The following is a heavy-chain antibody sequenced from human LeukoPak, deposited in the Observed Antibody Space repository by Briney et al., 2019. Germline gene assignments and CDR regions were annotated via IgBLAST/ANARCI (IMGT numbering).Heavy chain of an antibody. J-gene: IGHJ4*02. D-gene: IGHD3-3*01. CDR3: AKGRGAIVGVIYYFDY. CDR2: IWDDGSNK. V-gene: IGHV3-33*06. CDR1: GFTFSSYG. Sequence: GGSLRLSCEASGFTFSSYGMHWVRQAPGKGPEWVAAIWDDGSNKYYADSVKGRFTISRDNSKNTLYLQMNSLRAEDTAVYYCAKGRGAIVGVIYYFDYWGQGTLVPVSS.